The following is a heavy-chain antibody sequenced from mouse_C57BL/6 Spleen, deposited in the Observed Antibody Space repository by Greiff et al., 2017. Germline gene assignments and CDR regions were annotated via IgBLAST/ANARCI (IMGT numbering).Heavy chain of an antibody. J-gene: IGHJ3*01. CDR1: GYTFTEYT. Sequence: VQLQQSGPELVKPGASVKLSCKASGYTFTEYTIHWVKQRSGKGLEWIGWFYPGSGSIKYNEKFKDKATLTADKSSSPVYMELSRLTSEDSAVYFCARHEGGGPYYYGSREWAWFAYWGQGTLVTVSA. V-gene: IGHV1-62-2*01. CDR3: ARHEGGGPYYYGSREWAWFAY. CDR2: FYPGSGSI. D-gene: IGHD1-1*01.